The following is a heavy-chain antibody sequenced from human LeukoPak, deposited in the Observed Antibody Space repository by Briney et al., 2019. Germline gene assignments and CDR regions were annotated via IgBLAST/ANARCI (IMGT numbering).Heavy chain of an antibody. Sequence: ASVTVSCKASGYTLTSYDINWVRQATGQGLEWMGWMNPNSGNTGYAQKFQGRVTITRNTSISTAYMELSSLRSEDTAVYYCARGYYYDFWSGYLNWFDPWGQGTLVTASS. D-gene: IGHD3-3*01. CDR2: MNPNSGNT. CDR1: GYTLTSYD. CDR3: ARGYYYDFWSGYLNWFDP. V-gene: IGHV1-8*03. J-gene: IGHJ5*02.